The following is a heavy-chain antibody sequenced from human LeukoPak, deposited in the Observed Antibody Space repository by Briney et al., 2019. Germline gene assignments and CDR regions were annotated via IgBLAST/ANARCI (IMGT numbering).Heavy chain of an antibody. D-gene: IGHD6-13*01. CDR2: IYYSGST. CDR1: GGSISSSSYY. V-gene: IGHV4-39*01. J-gene: IGHJ4*02. Sequence: PSETLSLTCTVSGGSISSSSYYWGWIRQPPGKGLEWIGSIYYSGSTYYNPSLKSRVTISVDTSKNQFSLKLSSVTAADTAVYYCARRGSWKQQLVRSAFDIWGQGTLVTVSS. CDR3: ARRGSWKQQLVRSAFDI.